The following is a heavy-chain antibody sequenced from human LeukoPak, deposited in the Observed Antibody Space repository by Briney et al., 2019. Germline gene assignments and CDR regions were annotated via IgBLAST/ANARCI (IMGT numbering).Heavy chain of an antibody. J-gene: IGHJ3*02. Sequence: GGSLRLSCAASEFALSSYWMAWVRQAPGKGLAWVANIKQDGSEKYYVDSVKGRFTISRDNARNSLYLQMNSLRAEDTAIFYCARVNPLMAPGAFDIWGQGTMVAVSS. D-gene: IGHD2-8*01. CDR1: EFALSSYW. CDR3: ARVNPLMAPGAFDI. V-gene: IGHV3-7*01. CDR2: IKQDGSEK.